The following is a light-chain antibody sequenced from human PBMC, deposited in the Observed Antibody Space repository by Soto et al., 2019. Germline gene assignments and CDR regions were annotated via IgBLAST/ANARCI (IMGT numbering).Light chain of an antibody. CDR3: SSYSTTGALV. Sequence: QSALTQPASVSGSPGQSVTVSCTGARSDVGGYDYVSWYQQYPGKAPKLIIYAVSNRPSGVSNRFSGSKSGNTASLTISGLRAEDEADYYCSSYSTTGALVFGGGTKVTVL. J-gene: IGLJ3*02. CDR2: AVS. CDR1: RSDVGGYDY. V-gene: IGLV2-14*01.